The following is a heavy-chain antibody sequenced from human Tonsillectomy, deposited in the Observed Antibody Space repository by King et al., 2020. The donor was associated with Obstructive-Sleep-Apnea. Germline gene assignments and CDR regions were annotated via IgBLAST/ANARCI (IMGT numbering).Heavy chain of an antibody. J-gene: IGHJ6*02. CDR3: ARFITWFGRLLGDHYGMDV. D-gene: IGHD3-10*01. V-gene: IGHV3-7*03. CDR2: IKQDGSED. Sequence: VQLVESGGGLVQPGGSLRLSCAASGFTFSTYWMTWVRQAPGKGLEWVANIKQDGSEDYYGDSVKGRFTISRDNAKNSLYLQMNSLRAEDTAVYYCARFITWFGRLLGDHYGMDVWGQGTAVTVS. CDR1: GFTFSTYW.